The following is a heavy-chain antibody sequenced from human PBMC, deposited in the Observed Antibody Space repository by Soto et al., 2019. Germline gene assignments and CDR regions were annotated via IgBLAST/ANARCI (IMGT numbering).Heavy chain of an antibody. CDR3: ARGPSGSITIFGVAAYYFDY. D-gene: IGHD3-3*01. V-gene: IGHV1-18*01. J-gene: IGHJ4*02. CDR2: ISAYNGNT. CDR1: GYTFTSYG. Sequence: ASVKVSCKASGYTFTSYGISWVRQAPGQGLEWMGWISAYNGNTNYAQKLQGRVTMTTDTSTSTAYMELRSLRSDDTAVYYCARGPSGSITIFGVAAYYFDYWGQGTLVTVSS.